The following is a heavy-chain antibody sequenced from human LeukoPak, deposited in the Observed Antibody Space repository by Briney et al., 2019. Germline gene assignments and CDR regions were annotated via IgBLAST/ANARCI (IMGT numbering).Heavy chain of an antibody. CDR3: ASGGRFDY. CDR2: ISYDGSNR. V-gene: IGHV3-30*03. J-gene: IGHJ4*02. CDR1: GFTFSSYG. Sequence: GGSLRLSCAASGFTFSSYGMHWVRQAPGKGLEWVAVISYDGSNRYYADSVKGRFTISRDTSKNTLYPQMNSLRAEDTAVYYCASGGRFDYWGQGTLVTVSS. D-gene: IGHD1-26*01.